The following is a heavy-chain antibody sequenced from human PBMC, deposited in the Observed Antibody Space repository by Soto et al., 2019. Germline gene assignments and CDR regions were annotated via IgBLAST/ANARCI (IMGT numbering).Heavy chain of an antibody. V-gene: IGHV3-30*18. D-gene: IGHD3-9*01. CDR3: AKNQYESRLTGYYNGALDY. CDR1: GFTFSSYG. Sequence: GGSLRLSCAASGFTFSSYGMHWVRQAPGKGLEWVAVISYDGSNKYYADSVKGRFTISRDNSKNTLYLQMNSLRAEDTAVYYCAKNQYESRLTGYYNGALDYWGQGTLVTVSS. J-gene: IGHJ4*02. CDR2: ISYDGSNK.